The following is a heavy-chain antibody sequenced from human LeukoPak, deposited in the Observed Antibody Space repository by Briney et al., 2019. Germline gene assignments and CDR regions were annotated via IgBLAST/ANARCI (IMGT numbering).Heavy chain of an antibody. D-gene: IGHD6-13*01. CDR3: AREGLGAAGPFDP. CDR1: GGSLSPYY. V-gene: IGHV4-59*01. J-gene: IGHJ5*02. CDR2: ISYSGST. Sequence: SETLSLTCTVSGGSLSPYYWSWIRQSPGKGLEWIGYISYSGSTNSHPSLKSRVTISVDTSKNQFSLKLSSVTAADTAVYYCAREGLGAAGPFDPWGQGTLVTVSS.